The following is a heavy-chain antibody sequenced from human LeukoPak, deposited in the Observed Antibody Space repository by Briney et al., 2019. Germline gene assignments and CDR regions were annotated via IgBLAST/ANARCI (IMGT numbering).Heavy chain of an antibody. CDR3: AIADWLSSYWYFDL. CDR1: GYTLTELS. Sequence: KVSCKVSGYTLTELSMHWMRQAPGKGLEWMGIIYPGDSDTRYSPSFQGQVTISADKSISTAYLQWSSLKASDTAMYYCAIADWLSSYWYFDLWGRGTLVTVSS. CDR2: IYPGDSDT. V-gene: IGHV5-51*01. J-gene: IGHJ2*01. D-gene: IGHD3/OR15-3a*01.